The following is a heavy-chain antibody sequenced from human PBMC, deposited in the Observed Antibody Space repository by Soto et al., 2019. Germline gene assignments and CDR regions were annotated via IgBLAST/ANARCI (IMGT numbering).Heavy chain of an antibody. J-gene: IGHJ4*02. CDR1: GYTFTSFG. D-gene: IGHD6-19*01. V-gene: IGHV1-18*01. Sequence: EASVKVSCKASGYTFTSFGITWVRQAPGQGLQWMGWINAFNGNTNYAQKLQGRVTMTTDTSTSTAYMELRSLRSDDTAVYYCARLLYSSGWDRGYYFDYWGQGTLVTVSS. CDR3: ARLLYSSGWDRGYYFDY. CDR2: INAFNGNT.